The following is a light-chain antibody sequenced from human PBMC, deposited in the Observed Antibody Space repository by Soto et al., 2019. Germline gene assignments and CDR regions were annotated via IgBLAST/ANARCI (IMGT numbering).Light chain of an antibody. Sequence: EVVLTQSPVTLSLSPWGRGTLSCRPSESVSTNLAWYQQKPGQAPRLLIYGAFNRATGIPARFSGSGSGTDFTLTISSLEPEDSAVYYCQQRNVGPPVTFGQGTRLEI. CDR3: QQRNVGPPVT. V-gene: IGKV3-11*01. CDR1: ESVSTN. J-gene: IGKJ5*01. CDR2: GAF.